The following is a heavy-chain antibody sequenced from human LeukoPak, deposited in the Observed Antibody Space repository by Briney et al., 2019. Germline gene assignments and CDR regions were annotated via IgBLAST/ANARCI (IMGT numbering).Heavy chain of an antibody. Sequence: GGSLRLSCAASGFTFSDSAMSWVRQASGRGLEWVSLISASCGNSYYADSVKGRFTVSRDSSKNTLHLQMNSLRAEDTAVYYCARDIELSCWGQGTLVTVSS. CDR3: ARDIELSC. CDR1: GFTFSDSA. D-gene: IGHD1-26*01. J-gene: IGHJ4*02. V-gene: IGHV3-23*01. CDR2: ISASCGNS.